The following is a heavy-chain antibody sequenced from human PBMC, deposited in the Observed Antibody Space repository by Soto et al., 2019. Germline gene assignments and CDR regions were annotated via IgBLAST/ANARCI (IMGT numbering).Heavy chain of an antibody. D-gene: IGHD3-10*01. CDR2: ISSSSSYI. J-gene: IGHJ3*02. V-gene: IGHV3-21*01. Sequence: EVQLVESRGGLVKPGGSLRLACAASGFTFSSYSMNWVRQAPGKGLEWVSSISSSSSYIYYADSVKGRFTISRDNAKNSLYLQMNSLRAEDTAVYYCARDSRLLRFGELEKDAFDICSQGTMVTVSS. CDR3: ARDSRLLRFGELEKDAFDI. CDR1: GFTFSSYS.